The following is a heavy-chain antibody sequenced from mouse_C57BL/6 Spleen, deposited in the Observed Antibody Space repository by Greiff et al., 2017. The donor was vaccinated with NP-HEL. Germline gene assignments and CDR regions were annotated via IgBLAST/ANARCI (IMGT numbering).Heavy chain of an antibody. Sequence: QVQLKESGAELVKPGASVKISCKASGYAFSSYWMNWVQQRPGKGLEWIGQIYPGDGDTNYNGKFKGKATLTADTSSSTAYMQLSSLTSEDSAVYFCARSADYDAGAWFAYWGQGTLVTVSA. V-gene: IGHV1-80*01. D-gene: IGHD2-4*01. J-gene: IGHJ3*01. CDR2: IYPGDGDT. CDR3: ARSADYDAGAWFAY. CDR1: GYAFSSYW.